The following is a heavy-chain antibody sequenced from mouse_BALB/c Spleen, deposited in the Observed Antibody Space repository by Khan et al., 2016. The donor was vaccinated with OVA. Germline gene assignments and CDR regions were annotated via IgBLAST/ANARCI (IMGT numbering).Heavy chain of an antibody. J-gene: IGHJ3*01. Sequence: VQLQESGPELVKPGASVKISCKASGYTFTDYYINWVKQKPGQGLEWIGWIYPGSGNTKYNEKFKGKATLTVDTSSSTAYMQLSSLTSEDTAVYFCARRGIYDGYYVGFAYWGQGTLVTVSA. V-gene: IGHV1-84*02. CDR1: GYTFTDYY. CDR2: IYPGSGNT. CDR3: ARRGIYDGYYVGFAY. D-gene: IGHD2-3*01.